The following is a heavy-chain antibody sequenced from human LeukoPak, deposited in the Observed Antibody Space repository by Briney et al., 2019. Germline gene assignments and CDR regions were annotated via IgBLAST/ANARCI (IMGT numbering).Heavy chain of an antibody. J-gene: IGHJ4*02. CDR2: IYYSGST. V-gene: IGHV4-31*03. D-gene: IGHD3-9*01. CDR1: GGSISSGGYY. Sequence: SQTLSLTCTVSGGSISSGGYYWSWIRQHPGKGLEWIGYIYYSGSTYYNPSLKSRVTISVDTSKNQFSLKLSSVTAADTAVYCCARSADILTGYYPLDYWGQGTLVTVSS. CDR3: ARSADILTGYYPLDY.